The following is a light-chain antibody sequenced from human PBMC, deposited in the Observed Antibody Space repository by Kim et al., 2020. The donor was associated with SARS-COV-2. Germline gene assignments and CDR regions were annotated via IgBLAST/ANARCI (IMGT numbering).Light chain of an antibody. CDR2: EVS. Sequence: GQSITITCTGNSSDVGSYNLVSWYQQHPGKAPKLMIYEVSKRPSGVSNRFSGSKSGNTASLTISGLQAEDEADYYCCSYAGSSDVVFGGGTKVTVL. CDR1: SSDVGSYNL. J-gene: IGLJ2*01. CDR3: CSYAGSSDVV. V-gene: IGLV2-23*02.